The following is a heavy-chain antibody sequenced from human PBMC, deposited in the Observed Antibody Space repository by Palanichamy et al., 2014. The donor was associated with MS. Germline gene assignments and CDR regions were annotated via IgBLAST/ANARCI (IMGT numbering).Heavy chain of an antibody. J-gene: IGHJ4*02. V-gene: IGHV1-3*01. CDR2: INAGNGNT. CDR3: ARGSWSSSRVGYYLDN. CDR1: GYTFTDYA. Sequence: QVQLVQSGAEVKKPGASVKVSCKASGYTFTDYAMNWVRQAPGQRLEWMGWINAGNGNTKYSQKFQGRVTLTRDTSASTAYMELSSLTSEDTAVYYCARGSWSSSRVGYYLDNWGQGTLVTVSS. D-gene: IGHD3-10*01.